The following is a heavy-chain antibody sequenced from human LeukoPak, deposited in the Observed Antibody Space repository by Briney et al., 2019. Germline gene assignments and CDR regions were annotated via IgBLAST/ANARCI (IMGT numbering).Heavy chain of an antibody. CDR1: GFTFSNYA. D-gene: IGHD1-26*01. V-gene: IGHV3-23*01. CDR2: ISGNGGNR. J-gene: IGHJ4*02. Sequence: PGGSLRLSCAASGFTFSNYAMSWVRQAPGKGLEWVSGISGNGGNRYYADSVKGRFTISRDNSKNTLYVQINSLRDEDTAVYYCAKDMEPYYWGQGTLVTVSS. CDR3: AKDMEPYY.